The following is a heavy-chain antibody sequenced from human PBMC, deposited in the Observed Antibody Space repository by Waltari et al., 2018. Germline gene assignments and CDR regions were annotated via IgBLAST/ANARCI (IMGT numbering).Heavy chain of an antibody. CDR1: GFTFSNYD. CDR2: ISCIGDRT. V-gene: IGHV3-23*04. CDR3: ANWREVSATYFDY. Sequence: EVQLVESGGGLVKPGGYLRLSCTVSGFTFSNYDMTWARQAPGKGLQWVPSISCIGDRTCYADSVRRRFTISRDNSKNTVYLQIHNLRAEDAAVYYCANWREVSATYFDYWGQGTLVTVSS. J-gene: IGHJ4*02.